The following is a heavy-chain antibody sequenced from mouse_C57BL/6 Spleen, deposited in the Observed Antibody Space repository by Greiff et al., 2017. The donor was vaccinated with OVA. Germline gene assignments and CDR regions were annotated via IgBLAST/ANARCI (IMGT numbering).Heavy chain of an antibody. Sequence: VQLQQSGAELVMPGASVKLSCKASGYTFTSYWMHWVKQRPGQGLEWIGEIDPSDSYTNYNQKFKGKSTLTVDKSSSTAYMQLSSLTSEDSAVYYCARRGVGPYFDYWGQGTTLTVSS. V-gene: IGHV1-69*01. CDR3: ARRGVGPYFDY. CDR1: GYTFTSYW. D-gene: IGHD4-1*01. J-gene: IGHJ2*01. CDR2: IDPSDSYT.